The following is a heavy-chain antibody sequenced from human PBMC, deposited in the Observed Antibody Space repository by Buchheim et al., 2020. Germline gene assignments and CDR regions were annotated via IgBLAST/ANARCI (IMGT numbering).Heavy chain of an antibody. D-gene: IGHD2/OR15-2a*01. J-gene: IGHJ4*02. CDR1: GLRFSDYY. CDR2: ISSSGRTR. V-gene: IGHV3-11*01. Sequence: QVQLVESGGGLVKPGGSLRLSCAASGLRFSDYYMSWIRQAPGKGLEGVSYISSSGRTRYYADSVEGRFTLSRDNAKNSTYFQMNSLRVEDTAVYYCASLIIASGYFDFWGQGTL. CDR3: ASLIIASGYFDF.